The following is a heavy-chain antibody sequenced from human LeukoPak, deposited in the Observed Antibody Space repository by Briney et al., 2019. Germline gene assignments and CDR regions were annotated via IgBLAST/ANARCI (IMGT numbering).Heavy chain of an antibody. J-gene: IGHJ4*02. D-gene: IGHD6-13*01. CDR1: GGSISSGGYY. Sequence: SQTLSLTCTVSGGSISSGGYYWSWIRQHPGQGLEWIGYIYYSGSTYYNPSLKSRVSISVDTSKNQFSLNLSSVTAADTAVYYCARGIAAAGMYYWGQGTLVTVSS. CDR2: IYYSGST. V-gene: IGHV4-31*03. CDR3: ARGIAAAGMYY.